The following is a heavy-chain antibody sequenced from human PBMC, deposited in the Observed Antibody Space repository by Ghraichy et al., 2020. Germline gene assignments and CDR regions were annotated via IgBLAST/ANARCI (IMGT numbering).Heavy chain of an antibody. CDR1: GGSFSGYY. V-gene: IGHV4-34*01. CDR3: ARISRRTPITMVRGVKGKYYYGMDV. CDR2: INHSGST. J-gene: IGHJ6*02. D-gene: IGHD3-10*01. Sequence: SETLSLTCAVYGGSFSGYYWSWIRQPPGKGLEWIGEINHSGSTNYNPSLKSRVTISVDTSKNQFSLKLSSVTAADTAVYYCARISRRTPITMVRGVKGKYYYGMDVWGQGTTVTVSS.